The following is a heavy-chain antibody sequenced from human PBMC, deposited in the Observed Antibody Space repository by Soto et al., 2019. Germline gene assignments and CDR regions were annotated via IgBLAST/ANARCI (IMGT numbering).Heavy chain of an antibody. CDR2: INPNSGGT. D-gene: IGHD5-12*01. V-gene: IGHV1-2*02. Sequence: ASVKVSCKASGYTFTGYYMHWVRQAPGQGLEWMGWINPNSGGTNYAQKFQGRVTMTWDTSISTAYMELSRLRSDDTAVYYCARDGGMEVATIFFDYWGQGTLVTVSS. CDR3: ARDGGMEVATIFFDY. CDR1: GYTFTGYY. J-gene: IGHJ4*02.